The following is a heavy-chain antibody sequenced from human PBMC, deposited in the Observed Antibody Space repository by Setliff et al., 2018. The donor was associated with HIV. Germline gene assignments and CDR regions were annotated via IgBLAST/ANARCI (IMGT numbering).Heavy chain of an antibody. Sequence: ASVKVSCKTPGYTFISYGVTWVRQVPGQGLEWVGWINAGNGNTKYSQRFQGRVTITIDTSASTAYMELSSLRSEDTAVYYCAVLGRPTGYSYGFRDYYYYMDVWGKGTTVTVSS. D-gene: IGHD5-18*01. V-gene: IGHV1-18*01. J-gene: IGHJ6*03. CDR2: INAGNGNT. CDR1: GYTFISYG. CDR3: AVLGRPTGYSYGFRDYYYYMDV.